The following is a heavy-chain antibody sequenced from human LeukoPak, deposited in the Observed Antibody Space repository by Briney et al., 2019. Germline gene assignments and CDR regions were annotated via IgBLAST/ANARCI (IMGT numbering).Heavy chain of an antibody. Sequence: ASVKVSCKASGYTFTSFGITWVRQAPGQGLEWMGWISTYNGNADHAQKLQGRVTMTTDTSTNTAYMELRSLRSDDTAVYYCARVIISSGSPFDPWGQGTLVTVSS. V-gene: IGHV1-18*01. D-gene: IGHD3-22*01. J-gene: IGHJ5*02. CDR3: ARVIISSGSPFDP. CDR1: GYTFTSFG. CDR2: ISTYNGNA.